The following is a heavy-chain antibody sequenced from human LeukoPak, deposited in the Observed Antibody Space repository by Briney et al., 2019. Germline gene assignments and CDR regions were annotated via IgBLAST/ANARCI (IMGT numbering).Heavy chain of an antibody. Sequence: SETLSLTCTVSGGSISSYFWSWIRQPPGKGLEWVGYIYYSGSTNYNPSLKSRVTISVDTSMHQFSLKLTSVTAADTAVYYCARHGGGFGSGTYYNFDCWGQGTLVTVSS. J-gene: IGHJ4*02. CDR3: ARHGGGFGSGTYYNFDC. CDR1: GGSISSYF. D-gene: IGHD3-10*01. CDR2: IYYSGST. V-gene: IGHV4-59*08.